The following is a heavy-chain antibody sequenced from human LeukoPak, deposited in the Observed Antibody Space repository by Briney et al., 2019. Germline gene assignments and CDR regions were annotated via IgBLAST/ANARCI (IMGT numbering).Heavy chain of an antibody. CDR3: ARNRRSNWESLSFIDY. Sequence: SETLSLTCIISGGSITSYYWTWIRQPAGKGLEWIGRFYSSGITNYNPSLKSRVTLSVDTSKNESSLRLTSVTAADTAIYYCARNRRSNWESLSFIDYWGQGTLVTVSS. J-gene: IGHJ4*02. CDR1: GGSITSYY. V-gene: IGHV4-4*07. D-gene: IGHD7-27*01. CDR2: FYSSGIT.